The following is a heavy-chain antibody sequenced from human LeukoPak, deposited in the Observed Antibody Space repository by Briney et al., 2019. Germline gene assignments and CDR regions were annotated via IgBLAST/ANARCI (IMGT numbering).Heavy chain of an antibody. J-gene: IGHJ6*02. D-gene: IGHD2-15*01. CDR3: ASISVVPAVYYYGMDV. V-gene: IGHV3-48*04. CDR1: GLTFNNYA. Sequence: GGSLRLSCEASGLTFNNYAMNWVRQAPGKGLEWVSYISSSSSTIYYADSVKGRFTISRDNAKNSLYLQMNSLRAEDTAVYYCASISVVPAVYYYGMDVWGQGTTVTVSS. CDR2: ISSSSSTI.